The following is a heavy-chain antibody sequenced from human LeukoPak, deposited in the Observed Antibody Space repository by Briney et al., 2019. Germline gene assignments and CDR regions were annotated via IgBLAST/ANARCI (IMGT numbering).Heavy chain of an antibody. J-gene: IGHJ5*02. CDR3: ARRLTQYDCFDP. V-gene: IGHV6-1*01. D-gene: IGHD2-2*01. Sequence: SQTLSLTCAISGVSVSSNSVTWNWIRQSPSRGLEWLGRTYYRSTWYNDYAVSARGRITVNPDTSKNQFSLHLNSVTPEDTAVYYCARRLTQYDCFDPWGQGILVTVSS. CDR2: TYYRSTWYN. CDR1: GVSVSSNSVT.